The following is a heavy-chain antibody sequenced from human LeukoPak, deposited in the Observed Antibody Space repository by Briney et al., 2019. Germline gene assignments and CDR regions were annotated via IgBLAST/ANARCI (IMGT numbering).Heavy chain of an antibody. CDR1: GFTFSSFG. Sequence: PGGSLRLSCAASGFTFSSFGMNWVRQAPGKGLEWISYISTSSLNTIHYADSVKGRFTISRDNAKNSLFLQMNSLRAEDTAVYYCARSLSTDFDYWGHGILVTVSS. J-gene: IGHJ4*01. D-gene: IGHD5/OR15-5a*01. V-gene: IGHV3-48*04. CDR2: ISTSSLNTI. CDR3: ARSLSTDFDY.